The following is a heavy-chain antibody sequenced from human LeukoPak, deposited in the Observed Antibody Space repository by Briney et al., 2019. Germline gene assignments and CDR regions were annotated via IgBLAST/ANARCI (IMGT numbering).Heavy chain of an antibody. Sequence: SETLSLTCTVSGGSISSSSYYWGWIRQPPGKGLEWIGSIFYSGSTFYNPSLKTRVTISVDTSKNQFSLKLNSVTAADTAMYFCARHYHYGSEAYSPLDIWGQGTMITVSS. V-gene: IGHV4-39*01. CDR2: IFYSGST. CDR3: ARHYHYGSEAYSPLDI. CDR1: GGSISSSSYY. D-gene: IGHD3-10*01. J-gene: IGHJ3*02.